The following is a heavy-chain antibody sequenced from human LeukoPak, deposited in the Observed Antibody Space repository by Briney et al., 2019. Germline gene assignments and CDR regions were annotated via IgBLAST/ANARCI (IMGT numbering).Heavy chain of an antibody. Sequence: PSETLSLTCAVYGGSFSGYYWCWIRQPPGKGLEWIGEINQSGSTNYNPSLKSRVTISVDTSKNQFSLKLSSVTAADTAVYYCAREEIRSWFDPWGQGTLVTVSS. D-gene: IGHD5-24*01. CDR1: GGSFSGYY. CDR3: AREEIRSWFDP. CDR2: INQSGST. J-gene: IGHJ5*02. V-gene: IGHV4-34*01.